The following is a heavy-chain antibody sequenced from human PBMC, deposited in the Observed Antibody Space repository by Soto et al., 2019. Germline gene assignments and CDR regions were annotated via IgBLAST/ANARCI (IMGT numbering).Heavy chain of an antibody. CDR1: GGSISGDKW. Sequence: QVQLQESGPGLVKPSETLSLTCAVSGGSISGDKWWSWVRQPPGKGLEWIGEIHHSRGTNYNPSLKSRVTISVDKCKNQFSLNLNSVTAADTGVYYCATNCWYCVEYWGQGMLVTVSS. CDR2: IHHSRGT. V-gene: IGHV4-4*02. J-gene: IGHJ4*02. CDR3: ATNCWYCVEY. D-gene: IGHD2-21*01.